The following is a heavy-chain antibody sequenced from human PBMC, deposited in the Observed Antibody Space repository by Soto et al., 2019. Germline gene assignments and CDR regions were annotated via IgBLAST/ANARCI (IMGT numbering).Heavy chain of an antibody. Sequence: ASVKVSCKASGYTFTSYGISWVRQAPGQGLEWMGWISAYNGNTNYAQKLQGRVTMTTDTSTSTAYMELRSLRSDDTAVYYCARDGGAYCGGDCYLNWFDPWGQGSMVTVSS. D-gene: IGHD2-21*02. V-gene: IGHV1-18*04. CDR3: ARDGGAYCGGDCYLNWFDP. J-gene: IGHJ5*02. CDR2: ISAYNGNT. CDR1: GYTFTSYG.